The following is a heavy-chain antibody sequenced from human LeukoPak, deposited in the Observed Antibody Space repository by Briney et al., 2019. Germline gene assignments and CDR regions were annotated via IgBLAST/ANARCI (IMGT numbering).Heavy chain of an antibody. CDR1: GGSFSGYY. D-gene: IGHD6-6*01. Sequence: KPSETLSLTCAVYGGSFSGYYWNWIRQPPGKGLEWIGEINHFGSTKYNPSLKSRVTISGDTSKKQFSLKVDSVTAADTAVYYCARDRRSSSSGEAWGPGTLVTVSS. J-gene: IGHJ5*02. V-gene: IGHV4-34*01. CDR3: ARDRRSSSSGEA. CDR2: INHFGST.